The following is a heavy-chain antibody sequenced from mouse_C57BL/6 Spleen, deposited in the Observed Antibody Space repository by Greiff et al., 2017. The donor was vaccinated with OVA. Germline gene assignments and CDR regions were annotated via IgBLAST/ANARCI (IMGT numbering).Heavy chain of an antibody. V-gene: IGHV1-82*01. D-gene: IGHD1-1*01. CDR2: IYPGDGDT. CDR3: ARSGSSYGGFFDY. J-gene: IGHJ2*01. CDR1: GYAFSSSW. Sequence: VQLQQSGPELVKPGASVKISCKASGYAFSSSWMNWVKQRPGKGLEWIGRIYPGDGDTNYNGKFKGKATLTADKSSSTAYMQLSSLTSEDSAVYFCARSGSSYGGFFDYWGQGTTLTVSS.